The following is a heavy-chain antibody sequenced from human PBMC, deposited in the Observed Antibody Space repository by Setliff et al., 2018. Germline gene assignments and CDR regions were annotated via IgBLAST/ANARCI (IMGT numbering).Heavy chain of an antibody. CDR1: GFTFNTHA. V-gene: IGHV3-33*01. CDR2: IWGDGVNK. Sequence: PGESLRLSCAASGFTFNTHAMHWVRQAPGKGLEWVAVIWGDGVNKFHADSVKGRFTISRDNSKNTLYLQMNSLRPEDTAVYYCARTCSGSGCYAGLESWGQGTPGTVS. CDR3: ARTCSGSGCYAGLES. D-gene: IGHD2-15*01. J-gene: IGHJ5*01.